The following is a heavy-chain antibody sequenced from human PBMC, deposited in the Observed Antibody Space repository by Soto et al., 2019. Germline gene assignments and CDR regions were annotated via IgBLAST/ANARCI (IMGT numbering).Heavy chain of an antibody. Sequence: PXGALRLTCSASGFTFSSYGMHWVRQAPGKGLEWVAVISYDGSNKYYADSVKGRFTISRDNSKNTLYLQMNSLRAEDTAVYYCAKDRVLRFLEWLIDAFDIWGQGTMVTV. CDR2: ISYDGSNK. CDR3: AKDRVLRFLEWLIDAFDI. J-gene: IGHJ3*02. D-gene: IGHD3-3*01. V-gene: IGHV3-30*18. CDR1: GFTFSSYG.